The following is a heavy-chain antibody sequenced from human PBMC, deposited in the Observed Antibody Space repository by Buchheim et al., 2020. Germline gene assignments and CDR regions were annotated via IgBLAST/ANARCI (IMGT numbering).Heavy chain of an antibody. V-gene: IGHV3-49*04. CDR3: TRARDYDFWSGYYLPYYYYYGMDV. CDR1: GFTFGDYA. D-gene: IGHD3-3*01. CDR2: IGSKAYGGPT. J-gene: IGHJ6*02. Sequence: EVQLVESGGGLVQPGRSLRLSCTASGFTFGDYAMSWVRQAPGKGLEWVGFIGSKAYGGPTEYAASVKGGFTISRDDSKGMAYLQMNSLKTEDTAVYYCTRARDYDFWSGYYLPYYYYYGMDVWGQGTT.